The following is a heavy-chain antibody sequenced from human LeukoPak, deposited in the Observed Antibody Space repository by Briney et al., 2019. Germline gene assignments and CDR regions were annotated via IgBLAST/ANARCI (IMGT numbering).Heavy chain of an antibody. Sequence: PGGSLRLSCAASGFTFNNYGMHWVRQAPGKGLEWVAVVSFDGSQKYEADSVKGRFTISRDKSNNTLYLQMDSLRAEDTAVYYCAKSYYYDSSYDAFDIWGQGTMVTVSS. J-gene: IGHJ3*02. CDR2: VSFDGSQK. CDR3: AKSYYYDSSYDAFDI. V-gene: IGHV3-30*18. CDR1: GFTFNNYG. D-gene: IGHD3-22*01.